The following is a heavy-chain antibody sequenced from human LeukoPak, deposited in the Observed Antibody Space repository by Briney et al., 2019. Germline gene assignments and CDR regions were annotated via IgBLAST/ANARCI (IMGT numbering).Heavy chain of an antibody. V-gene: IGHV1-2*02. CDR3: ARVLRGIAAAGTRWFDP. D-gene: IGHD6-13*01. J-gene: IGHJ5*02. Sequence: GASVKVSCKASGYTFTGYYMHWVRQAPGQGLEWMGWINPNSGGTNYAQEFQGRVTMTRDTSISTAYMELSRLRSDDTAVYYCARVLRGIAAAGTRWFDPWGQGTLVTVSS. CDR1: GYTFTGYY. CDR2: INPNSGGT.